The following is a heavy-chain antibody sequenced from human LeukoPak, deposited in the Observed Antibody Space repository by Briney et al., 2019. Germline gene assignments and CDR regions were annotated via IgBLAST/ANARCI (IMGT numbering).Heavy chain of an antibody. CDR3: ARSIGYYYTMDV. J-gene: IGHJ6*02. CDR2: ISGSGSDL. V-gene: IGHV3-11*01. CDR1: GFSFSDYY. Sequence: GGSLRLSCVACGFSFSDYYMSWIRQAPGRGLEWISYISGSGSDLYYADSVKGRFTISRDNANNSLYLQMSSLRAEDTAVYYCARSIGYYYTMDVWGQGTTVTVSS. D-gene: IGHD3-22*01.